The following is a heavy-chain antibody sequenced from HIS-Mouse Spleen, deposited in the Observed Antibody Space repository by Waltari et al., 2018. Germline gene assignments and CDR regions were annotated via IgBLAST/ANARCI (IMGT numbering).Heavy chain of an antibody. CDR1: AFTFSTHR. CDR2: ISSSSYI. D-gene: IGHD6-13*01. V-gene: IGHV3-21*01. Sequence: EVQLVESGGGLVKPGGSLRLSCAASAFTFSTHRLTWVRQAPGKGLEWVSSISSSSYIYYADSVKGRFTISRDNAKNSLYLQMNSLRAEDTAVYYCARSIAADAFDIWGQGTMVTVSS. CDR3: ARSIAADAFDI. J-gene: IGHJ3*02.